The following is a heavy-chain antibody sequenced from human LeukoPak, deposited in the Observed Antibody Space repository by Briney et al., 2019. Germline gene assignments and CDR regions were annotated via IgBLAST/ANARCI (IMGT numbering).Heavy chain of an antibody. CDR1: GFTFSSYA. Sequence: GGSLRLSCAASGFTFSSYAMSWVRQAPGKGLEWVSAISGSGGSTYYADSVKGRFTISRDNSKNTLYLQMNSLRAEDTAVYYCAKGGALWFGGGDLDYWGQGALVTVSS. CDR2: ISGSGGST. CDR3: AKGGALWFGGGDLDY. D-gene: IGHD3-10*01. V-gene: IGHV3-23*01. J-gene: IGHJ4*02.